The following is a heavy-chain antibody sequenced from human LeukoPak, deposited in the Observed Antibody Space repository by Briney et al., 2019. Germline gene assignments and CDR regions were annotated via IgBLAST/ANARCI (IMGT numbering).Heavy chain of an antibody. Sequence: GRSLRHSCAASGNYWMHWVRQAPGKGLVWVSHINSDGSWTSYADSVKGRFTISKDNAKNTVYLQMNNLRAEDTAVYYCVSFYEAYWGRGTLVTVSS. CDR3: VSFYEAY. J-gene: IGHJ4*02. D-gene: IGHD2/OR15-2a*01. V-gene: IGHV3-74*01. CDR2: INSDGSWT. CDR1: GNYW.